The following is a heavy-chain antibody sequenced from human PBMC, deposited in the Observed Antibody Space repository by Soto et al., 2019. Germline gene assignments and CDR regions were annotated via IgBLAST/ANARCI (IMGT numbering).Heavy chain of an antibody. CDR2: ISYDGSNK. CDR3: AKDRWFGERNPVWFDP. CDR1: GFTFSSYG. V-gene: IGHV3-30*18. Sequence: QVQLVESGGGVVQPGRSLRLSCAASGFTFSSYGMHWVRQAPGKGLEWVAVISYDGSNKYYADSVKGRFTISRDNSKNTLYLQMNSLRAEDTAVYYCAKDRWFGERNPVWFDPWGQGTLVTVSS. D-gene: IGHD3-10*01. J-gene: IGHJ5*02.